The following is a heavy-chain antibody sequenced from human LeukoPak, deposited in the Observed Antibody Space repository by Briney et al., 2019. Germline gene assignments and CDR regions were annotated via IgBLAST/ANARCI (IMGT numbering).Heavy chain of an antibody. J-gene: IGHJ4*02. D-gene: IGHD3-9*01. V-gene: IGHV4-34*01. CDR3: ARGVVNYDILHQFDY. Sequence: SETLSLTCAVYGGSFSGYYWSWIRQPPGKGLEWIGEINHSGSTNYNPSLKSRVTISVDTSKNQFSLKLSSVTAADTAVYYCARGVVNYDILHQFDYWGQGTLVTVSS. CDR2: INHSGST. CDR1: GGSFSGYY.